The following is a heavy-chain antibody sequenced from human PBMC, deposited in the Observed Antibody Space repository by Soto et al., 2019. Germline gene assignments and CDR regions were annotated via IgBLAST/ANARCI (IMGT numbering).Heavy chain of an antibody. Sequence: EVQLVESGGGLVKPGGSLRLSCAASGLPFSLQTMSWVRQAPGKGLEWISTITASGTYTYYADSVKGRFTISRDNAQTSPSLQMDTLRAADTALYYCVTTSHTVGATDDVFDIWGQGTIVTVSS. CDR2: ITASGTYT. J-gene: IGHJ3*02. CDR3: VTTSHTVGATDDVFDI. V-gene: IGHV3-21*01. CDR1: GLPFSLQT. D-gene: IGHD2-21*01.